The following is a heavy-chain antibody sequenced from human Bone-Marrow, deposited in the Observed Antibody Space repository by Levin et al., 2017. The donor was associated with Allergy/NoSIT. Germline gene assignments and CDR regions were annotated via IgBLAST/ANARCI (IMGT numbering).Heavy chain of an antibody. CDR1: GYNFTTYW. CDR2: IYPAASDT. D-gene: IGHD1-26*01. CDR3: AIHGSGSFISFDY. V-gene: IGHV5-51*01. Sequence: GESLKISCKGSGYNFTTYWIGWVRQMPGKGLEWMGIIYPAASDTRYSPSFQGQVTISVDKSIGTAYLQWSSLKTSDTAIYYCAIHGSGSFISFDYWGQGALVTVSS. J-gene: IGHJ4*02.